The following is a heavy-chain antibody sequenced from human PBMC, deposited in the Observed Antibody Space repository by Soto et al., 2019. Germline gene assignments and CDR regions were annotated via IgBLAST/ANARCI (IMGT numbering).Heavy chain of an antibody. Sequence: EAQLVESGGGLVQPGGSLRLSCEASGFSLGSYWMTWVRQAPGKGLEWVANIKKDGSRTSYLDSVRGRFTISRDNVGNSLSLQMDSLRAEYTGLYFCARDVSPGTITLYLDAFDIWGQGTMVTVSS. CDR1: GFSLGSYW. CDR3: ARDVSPGTITLYLDAFDI. D-gene: IGHD3-10*02. V-gene: IGHV3-7*05. J-gene: IGHJ3*02. CDR2: IKKDGSRT.